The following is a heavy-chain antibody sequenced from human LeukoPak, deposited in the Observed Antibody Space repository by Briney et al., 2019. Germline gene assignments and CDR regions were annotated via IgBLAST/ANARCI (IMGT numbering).Heavy chain of an antibody. D-gene: IGHD2-2*01. J-gene: IGHJ5*01. CDR2: ISSSGSTI. CDR1: GFTFSSYE. Sequence: GGSLSPASAASGFTFSSYEMNRVRQAPGKGLEWVSYISSSGSTIYYADSVKGRFTISRDNAKNSLYLQMNSLRAEDTAVYYCARDTLGYCSITSCYASGQGSLVTVSS. CDR3: ARDTLGYCSITSCYA. V-gene: IGHV3-48*03.